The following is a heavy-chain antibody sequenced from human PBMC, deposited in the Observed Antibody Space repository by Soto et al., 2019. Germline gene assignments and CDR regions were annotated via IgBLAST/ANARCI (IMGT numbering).Heavy chain of an antibody. J-gene: IGHJ6*02. Sequence: SETLSLTCTVSGGSISSYYWSWIRQPPGKGLEWIGYIYYSGSTNYNPSLKSRVTISVDTSKNQFSLKLSSVTAADTAVYYCASSLRDDFWSGYFGGYYYYGTDVWGQGTKVTVSS. CDR1: GGSISSYY. D-gene: IGHD3-3*01. CDR3: ASSLRDDFWSGYFGGYYYYGTDV. V-gene: IGHV4-59*01. CDR2: IYYSGST.